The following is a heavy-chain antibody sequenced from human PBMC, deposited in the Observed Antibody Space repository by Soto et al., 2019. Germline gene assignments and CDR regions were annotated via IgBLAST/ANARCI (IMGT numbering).Heavy chain of an antibody. V-gene: IGHV1-2*02. Sequence: GASVKVSRKASGHTFTAHYVHWVRQVPGQGLEWMGWINPNSGDTKFAQKFQGRVTMTSDTPTNTAYMELKRLRSDDTAVYYCASESDTLMVAWEDGMDVWGQGTTVTVSS. J-gene: IGHJ6*02. D-gene: IGHD1-26*01. CDR2: INPNSGDT. CDR3: ASESDTLMVAWEDGMDV. CDR1: GHTFTAHY.